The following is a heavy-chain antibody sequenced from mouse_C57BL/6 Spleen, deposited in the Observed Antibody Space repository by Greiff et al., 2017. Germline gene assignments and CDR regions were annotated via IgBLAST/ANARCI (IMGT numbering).Heavy chain of an antibody. D-gene: IGHD1-1*02. CDR3: DKGGGTGPYDAMDY. CDR2: LWGDGST. V-gene: IGHV2-3*01. J-gene: IGHJ4*01. CDR1: GFSLTSYG. Sequence: VKLMESGPGLVAPSQSLSITCTVSGFSLTSYGVSWVRQPPGKGLEWLGVLWGDGSTDYHSSLISRLSISKENSKSQVFLKLNSLQTDDTDTYYGDKGGGTGPYDAMDYWGQGTSVTVSS.